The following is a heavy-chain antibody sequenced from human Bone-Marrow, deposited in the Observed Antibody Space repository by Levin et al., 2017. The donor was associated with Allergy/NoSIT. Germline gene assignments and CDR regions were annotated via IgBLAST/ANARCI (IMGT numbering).Heavy chain of an antibody. CDR1: GFTFTSSA. J-gene: IGHJ4*02. D-gene: IGHD2-15*01. CDR3: AADRRYCSGGSCLKAFDY. Sequence: AASVKVSCKASGFTFTSSAVQWVRQARGQRLEWIGWIVVGSGNTNYAQKFQERVTITRDMSTSTAYMELSSLRSEDTAVYYCAADRRYCSGGSCLKAFDYWGQGTLVTVSS. CDR2: IVVGSGNT. V-gene: IGHV1-58*01.